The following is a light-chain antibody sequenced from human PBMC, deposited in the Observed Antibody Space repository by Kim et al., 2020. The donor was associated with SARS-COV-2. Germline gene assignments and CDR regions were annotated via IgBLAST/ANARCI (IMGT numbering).Light chain of an antibody. CDR3: QQYARAPDT. V-gene: IGKV3-20*01. CDR2: GAS. CDR1: QSIHNNY. Sequence: LSPGERAPLSCRASQSIHNNYLAWHQQKPGQAPRFLIYGASSRATGTPDRFSASGSGTEFTLTISKLEPEDFAVYYCQQYARAPDTFGQGTKLEI. J-gene: IGKJ2*01.